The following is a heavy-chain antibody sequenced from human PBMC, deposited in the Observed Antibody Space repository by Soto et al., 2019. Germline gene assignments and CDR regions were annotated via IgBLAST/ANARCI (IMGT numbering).Heavy chain of an antibody. V-gene: IGHV3-7*01. CDR3: GGDSGWLFDY. Sequence: EVQVVESGGGLVQPGGSLRLSCAASGFIFSSYWMNWVRRAPGKGMEWVANIKQDGSEKYYVDSGKGRFTISRDNAKNSVSLQMNSLRVEDTAVYYCGGDSGWLFDYWGQGILVTVSS. D-gene: IGHD6-19*01. J-gene: IGHJ4*02. CDR1: GFIFSSYW. CDR2: IKQDGSEK.